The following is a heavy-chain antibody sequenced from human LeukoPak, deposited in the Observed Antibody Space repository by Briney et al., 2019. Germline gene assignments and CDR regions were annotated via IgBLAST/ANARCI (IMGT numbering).Heavy chain of an antibody. V-gene: IGHV1-24*01. CDR2: FDPEDGET. CDR1: GYTLTELS. CDR3: ATSHRAFILTGYYYYFDY. J-gene: IGHJ4*02. D-gene: IGHD3-9*01. Sequence: ASVKVSCKVSGYTLTELSMHWVRQAPGKGLEWMGGFDPEDGETIYAQKFQGRVTMTEDTSTDTAYMELSSLRSEDTAVYYCATSHRAFILTGYYYYFDYWGQGTLVTVSS.